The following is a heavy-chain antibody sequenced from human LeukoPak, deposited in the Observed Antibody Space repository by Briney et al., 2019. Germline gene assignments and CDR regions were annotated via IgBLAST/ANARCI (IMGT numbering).Heavy chain of an antibody. CDR2: VNHSGYT. D-gene: IGHD3-10*01. J-gene: IGHJ5*01. V-gene: IGHV4-34*01. CDR3: ARVWWHRGHWFDS. Sequence: SETLSLTCDVSGVSFSTYYWSWIRQSPEKGLEWIGEVNHSGYTNYNPSLKGRVTISVDTSKNQFSLKLSSVTAADTAIYYCARVWWHRGHWFDSWGQGTLVTVSS. CDR1: GVSFSTYY.